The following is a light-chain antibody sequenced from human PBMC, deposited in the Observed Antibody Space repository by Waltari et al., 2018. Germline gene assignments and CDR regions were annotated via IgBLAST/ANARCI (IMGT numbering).Light chain of an antibody. Sequence: QSVLTQPPSGSGTPGQSVTISCSGGRSNTRSETVNWYPQLPGTAPKVPIYNDNQRPSGVPDRFSGSKSGTSASLAISGLQSEDEADYYCAAWDDSLHAWVFGGGTKLTVL. CDR3: AAWDDSLHAWV. CDR2: NDN. CDR1: RSNTRSET. V-gene: IGLV1-44*01. J-gene: IGLJ3*02.